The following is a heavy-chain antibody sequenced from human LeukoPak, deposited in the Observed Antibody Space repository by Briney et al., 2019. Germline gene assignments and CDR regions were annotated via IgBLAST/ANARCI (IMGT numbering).Heavy chain of an antibody. V-gene: IGHV3-66*01. CDR2: IADGGTT. J-gene: IGHJ4*02. CDR1: GFTVSRYY. CDR3: ASSTTTPGGFDY. D-gene: IGHD2-2*01. Sequence: GGSLRLSCAASGFTVSRYYMTWVRHAPGKGLDWVSVIADGGTTKYADSVKGRFTISRDNSKNTLYLQMNSLRAEDTAVYYCASSTTTPGGFDYWGQGTLVTVSS.